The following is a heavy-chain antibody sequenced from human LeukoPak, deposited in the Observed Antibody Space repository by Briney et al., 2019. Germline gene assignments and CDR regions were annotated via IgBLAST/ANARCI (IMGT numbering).Heavy chain of an antibody. Sequence: GASVKVSCNASGGTFSSYAISWVRQAPGQGLEWMGRIIPILGIANYAQKFQGRVTITADKSTSTAYMELSSLRSEDTAVYYCARPPNGYSSSWDYYGMDVWGQGTTVTVSS. CDR1: GGTFSSYA. CDR2: IIPILGIA. D-gene: IGHD6-13*01. J-gene: IGHJ6*02. CDR3: ARPPNGYSSSWDYYGMDV. V-gene: IGHV1-69*04.